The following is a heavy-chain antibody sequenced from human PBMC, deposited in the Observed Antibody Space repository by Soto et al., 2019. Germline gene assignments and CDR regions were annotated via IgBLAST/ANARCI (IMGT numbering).Heavy chain of an antibody. CDR2: IYYSGST. CDR3: ARTIAVAGSGWFDP. D-gene: IGHD6-19*01. CDR1: GGSISSGGYY. Sequence: PSETLSLTCTVPGGSISSGGYYWSWIRQHPGKGLEWIGYIYYSGSTYYNPSLKSRVTISVDTSKNQFSLKLSSVTAADTAVYYCARTIAVAGSGWFDPWGQGTLVTVSS. V-gene: IGHV4-31*03. J-gene: IGHJ5*02.